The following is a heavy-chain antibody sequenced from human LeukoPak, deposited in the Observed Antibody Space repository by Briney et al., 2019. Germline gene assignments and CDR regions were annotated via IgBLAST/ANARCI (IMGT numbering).Heavy chain of an antibody. V-gene: IGHV1-69*01. J-gene: IGHJ4*02. CDR2: IIPIFGTA. D-gene: IGHD1-26*01. CDR3: ARDKEGPYSGSYSPEGGYFDY. Sequence: GSSVKVSCKASGGTFSSYAISWVRQAPGQGLEWMGGIIPIFGTANYAQKFQGRVTITADESTSTAYMELSSLRSEDTAVYYCARDKEGPYSGSYSPEGGYFDYWGQGTLVTVSS. CDR1: GGTFSSYA.